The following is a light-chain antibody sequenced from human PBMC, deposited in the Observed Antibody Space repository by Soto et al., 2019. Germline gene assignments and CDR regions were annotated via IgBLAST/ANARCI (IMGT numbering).Light chain of an antibody. CDR3: RQLCSSPMFT. CDR1: QSVSSSY. Sequence: EIVLTQSPGTLSLSPGERATLSCRASQSVSSSYLAWYQQKPGQAPRLLIYGASSRATGIPDRFSGSGSGTDFTLTISRLEPEDFALYYCRQLCSSPMFTCGTGTKVDVK. V-gene: IGKV3-20*01. CDR2: GAS. J-gene: IGKJ3*01.